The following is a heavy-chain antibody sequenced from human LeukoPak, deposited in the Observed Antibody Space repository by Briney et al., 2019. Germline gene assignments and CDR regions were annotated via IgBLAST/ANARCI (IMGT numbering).Heavy chain of an antibody. Sequence: SVKVSCKASGGTFSSYAINWVRQAPGQGLEWMGGIIPVFGAADFAQKFQGRVTITTDASTTTAYMELSSLRSEYTAVYFCARGGRRDGYNPFDYWGQGTLLIVSS. J-gene: IGHJ4*02. CDR3: ARGGRRDGYNPFDY. D-gene: IGHD5-24*01. CDR1: GGTFSSYA. V-gene: IGHV1-69*05. CDR2: IIPVFGAA.